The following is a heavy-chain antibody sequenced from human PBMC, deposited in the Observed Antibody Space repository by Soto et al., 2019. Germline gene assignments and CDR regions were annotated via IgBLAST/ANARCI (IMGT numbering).Heavy chain of an antibody. CDR3: AKDSLVLGGNDY. CDR2: ISWNSGSI. Sequence: GGSLRLSCAASGFTFDDYAMHWVRQAPGKGLEWVSGISWNSGSIGYADSVKGRFTISRDNAKNSLYLQMNSLRAEDTALYYCAKDSLVLGGNDYWGQGTLVTVSS. V-gene: IGHV3-9*01. D-gene: IGHD2-15*01. CDR1: GFTFDDYA. J-gene: IGHJ4*02.